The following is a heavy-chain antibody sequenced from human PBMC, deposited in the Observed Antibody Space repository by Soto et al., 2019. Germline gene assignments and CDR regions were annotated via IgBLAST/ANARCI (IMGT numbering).Heavy chain of an antibody. Sequence: QLQLQESGPGRVGPSQTLSLTCDVSVASFKTGVYYWTWIRQHPEKGLEWIGYINYSGTTYNPSLKSRAFLSLDMSKNQFSLNLTSVTAADTAVYYCATNRGYDFYYPDSWGQGILVTVSS. CDR3: ATNRGYDFYYPDS. D-gene: IGHD3-3*01. V-gene: IGHV4-31*11. CDR1: VASFKTGVYY. J-gene: IGHJ4*02. CDR2: INYSGTT.